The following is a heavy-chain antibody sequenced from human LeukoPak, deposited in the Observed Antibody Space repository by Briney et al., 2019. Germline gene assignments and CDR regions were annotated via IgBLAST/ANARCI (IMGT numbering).Heavy chain of an antibody. CDR1: GFTFSSYS. D-gene: IGHD3-9*01. CDR3: ARRLPLNGGGYYFDY. CDR2: ISSSSSYI. J-gene: IGHJ4*02. Sequence: GGSLRLSCAASGFTFSSYSMNWVRQAPGKGLEWVSSISSSSSYIYYADSVKGRFTISRDNAKNSLYQQMNSLRAEDTAVYYCARRLPLNGGGYYFDYWGQGTLVTVSS. V-gene: IGHV3-21*01.